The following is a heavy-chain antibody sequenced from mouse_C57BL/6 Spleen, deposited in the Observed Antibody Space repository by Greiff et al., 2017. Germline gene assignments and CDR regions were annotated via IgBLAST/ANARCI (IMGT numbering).Heavy chain of an antibody. D-gene: IGHD2-4*01. CDR1: GFTFSDAW. J-gene: IGHJ2*01. CDR3: TRGLYYDYPYYFDY. V-gene: IGHV6-6*01. Sequence: DVKLVESGGGLVQPGGSMKLSCAASGFTFSDAWMDWVRQSPEKGLEWVAEIRNKANNHATYYAESVKGRFTISRDDSKSSVYLQMNSLRAEDTGIYYCTRGLYYDYPYYFDYWGQGTTLTVSS. CDR2: IRNKANNHAT.